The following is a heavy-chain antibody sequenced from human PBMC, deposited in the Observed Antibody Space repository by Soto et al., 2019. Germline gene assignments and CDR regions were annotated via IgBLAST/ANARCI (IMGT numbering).Heavy chain of an antibody. Sequence: QVQLQESGPGLVKPSDTLSLTCAVAGYSISSSNWWGWIRQPPGKGLEWIGYIYYSVTTYYNPSLKSRVTMSVDTSKNQFSLKLTSVTAVDTAVYYCARSEIQGPIDYWGQGTLVTVSS. J-gene: IGHJ4*02. V-gene: IGHV4-28*01. CDR3: ARSEIQGPIDY. CDR1: GYSISSSNW. CDR2: IYYSVTT.